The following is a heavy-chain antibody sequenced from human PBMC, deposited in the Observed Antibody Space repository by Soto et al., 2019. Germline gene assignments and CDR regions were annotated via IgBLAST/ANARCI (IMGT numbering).Heavy chain of an antibody. CDR2: LNQNGREK. CDR1: GFPFSIHW. J-gene: IGHJ4*02. CDR3: AGGSY. V-gene: IGHV3-7*01. Sequence: EMHLVESGGGLVQPGGSLRLSCAASGFPFSIHWMNWVRQAPGKGPEWVANLNQNGREKYYVDSVKGRFTISRDNAKNSLSLQMNSLRAEDTAVYYCAGGSYWGQGTLVTVSS.